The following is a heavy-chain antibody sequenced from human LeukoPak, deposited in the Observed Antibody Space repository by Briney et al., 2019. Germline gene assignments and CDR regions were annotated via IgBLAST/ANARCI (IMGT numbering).Heavy chain of an antibody. D-gene: IGHD5-12*01. J-gene: IGHJ4*02. CDR3: AKNPYEYNFDY. CDR1: GYTLTGYY. Sequence: ASVKVSCKASGYTLTGYYMHWVRLAPGQGLEWMGWINPSSGDTNYAQKFQGRVTMTRDTSISTAYMELSRLRSDDTAVYYCAKNPYEYNFDYWGQGTLVTVSS. CDR2: INPSSGDT. V-gene: IGHV1-2*02.